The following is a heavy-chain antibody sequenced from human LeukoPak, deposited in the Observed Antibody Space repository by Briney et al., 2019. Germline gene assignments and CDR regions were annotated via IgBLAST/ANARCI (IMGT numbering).Heavy chain of an antibody. D-gene: IGHD2-15*01. J-gene: IGHJ3*02. CDR2: IGSSGGGT. CDR3: AKIHQDRVVVGAKGAFDI. Sequence: GGSLRLSCEASGLTFNNYAMHWVRQSSGKGLEWVSGIGSSGGGTYYADSVKGRFTISRDTSKDTVYLQMDSLRAEDTAIYYCAKIHQDRVVVGAKGAFDIWGQGTVVTVSS. CDR1: GLTFNNYA. V-gene: IGHV3-23*01.